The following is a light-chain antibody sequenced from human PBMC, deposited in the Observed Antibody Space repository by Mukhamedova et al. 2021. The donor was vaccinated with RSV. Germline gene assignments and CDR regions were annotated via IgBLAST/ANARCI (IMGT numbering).Light chain of an antibody. Sequence: WYQRRVHGKAPKLLIYDASDLVSGVPSRFSGSGSATDFSLTITSLQPEDFATYYCHQFSDYPRTFGQGTKVEVK. CDR2: DAS. CDR3: HQFSDYPRT. J-gene: IGKJ1*01. V-gene: IGKV1D-13*01.